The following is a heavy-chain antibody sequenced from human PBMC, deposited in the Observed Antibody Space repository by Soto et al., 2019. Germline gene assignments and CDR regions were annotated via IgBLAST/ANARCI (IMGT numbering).Heavy chain of an antibody. V-gene: IGHV3-21*01. CDR2: ISSSSSYI. D-gene: IGHD2-15*01. J-gene: IGHJ6*02. Sequence: GGSLRLSCAASGFTFSSYSMNWVRQAPGKGLEWVSSISSSSSYIYYADSVKGRFTISRDNAKNSLYLQMNSLRAEDTAVYYCARAPQVVVKDYGMDVWGQGTTVTVSS. CDR3: ARAPQVVVKDYGMDV. CDR1: GFTFSSYS.